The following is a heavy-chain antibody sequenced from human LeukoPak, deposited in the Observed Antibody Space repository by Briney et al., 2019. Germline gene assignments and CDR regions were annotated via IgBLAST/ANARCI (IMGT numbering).Heavy chain of an antibody. J-gene: IGHJ5*01. CDR1: GYSFTNYW. D-gene: IGHD6-19*01. Sequence: GESLKISCKGSGYSFTNYWIGWVRQMPGKGLEWMGIIYPGDSDTRYSPSFQGQVTISADKSITTAYLQWSSLKASDTAMYYCATRLGYSSGWYGFWGQGTLVTASS. CDR2: IYPGDSDT. V-gene: IGHV5-51*01. CDR3: ATRLGYSSGWYGF.